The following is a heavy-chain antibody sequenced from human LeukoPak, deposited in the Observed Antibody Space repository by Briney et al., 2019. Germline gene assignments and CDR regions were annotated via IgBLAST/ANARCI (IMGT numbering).Heavy chain of an antibody. CDR3: AREGYCTNGVCSPGYMDV. Sequence: GGSLRLSCAASGFTFSSYGMHWVRQAPGKGLEWVAFIRYDGSNKYYADSVKGRLTISRDNSKNTLYLQMNSLRAEDTAVYYCAREGYCTNGVCSPGYMDVWGKGNTVTVSS. V-gene: IGHV3-30*02. CDR2: IRYDGSNK. D-gene: IGHD2-8*01. CDR1: GFTFSSYG. J-gene: IGHJ6*03.